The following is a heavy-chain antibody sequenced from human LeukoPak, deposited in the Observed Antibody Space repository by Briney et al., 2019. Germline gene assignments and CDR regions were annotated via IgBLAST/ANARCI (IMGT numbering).Heavy chain of an antibody. Sequence: ASVKVSCKASGYTFTSYYMHWVRQAPGEGLEWMGIINPSGGSTSYAQKFQGRVTMTRDPSTSTVYMELSSLRSEDTAVYYCARDVAAAGLDYWGQGTLVTVSS. CDR1: GYTFTSYY. J-gene: IGHJ4*02. CDR3: ARDVAAAGLDY. CDR2: INPSGGST. D-gene: IGHD6-13*01. V-gene: IGHV1-46*01.